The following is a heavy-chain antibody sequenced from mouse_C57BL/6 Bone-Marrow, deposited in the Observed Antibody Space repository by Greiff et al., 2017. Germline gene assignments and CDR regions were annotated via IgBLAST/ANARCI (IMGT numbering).Heavy chain of an antibody. CDR2: IYPRDGST. CDR1: GYTFTDHT. Sequence: VKLVESDAELVKPGASVKISCKVSGYTFTDHTIHWMKQRPEQGLEWIGYIYPRDGSTKYNEKFKGKATLTADKSSSTAYMQLNSLTSEDSAVYFCARVGWLLENYFDYWGRGTTLTVSS. J-gene: IGHJ2*01. V-gene: IGHV1-78*01. D-gene: IGHD2-3*01. CDR3: ARVGWLLENYFDY.